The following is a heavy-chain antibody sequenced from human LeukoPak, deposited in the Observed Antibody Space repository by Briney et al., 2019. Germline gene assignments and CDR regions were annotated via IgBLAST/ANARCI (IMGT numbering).Heavy chain of an antibody. CDR1: GYTLTELS. CDR3: ARADFWSGYYDY. Sequence: ASVKVSCKVSGYTLTELSMHWVRQAPGKGLEWMGGFDPEDGETIYAQKFQGRVTMTEDTSTDTAYMELSSLRSDDTAVYYCARADFWSGYYDYWGQGTLVTVSS. V-gene: IGHV1-24*01. D-gene: IGHD3-3*01. J-gene: IGHJ4*02. CDR2: FDPEDGET.